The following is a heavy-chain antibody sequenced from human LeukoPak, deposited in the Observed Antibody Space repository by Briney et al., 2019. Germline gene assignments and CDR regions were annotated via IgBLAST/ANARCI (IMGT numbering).Heavy chain of an antibody. D-gene: IGHD6-19*01. CDR2: IDWYDDK. Sequence: SGPTLVKPTQTLTLTFTFSGFSRSTSGMRVSLIRQPPGKALEWLARIDWYDDKSYSTSLKTTLTISKDTSKNQVVLTMTNMDPVDTATYYCARSSSRTGDYFDYWGQGTLVTVSS. V-gene: IGHV2-70D*14. CDR1: GFSRSTSGMR. CDR3: ARSSSRTGDYFDY. J-gene: IGHJ4*02.